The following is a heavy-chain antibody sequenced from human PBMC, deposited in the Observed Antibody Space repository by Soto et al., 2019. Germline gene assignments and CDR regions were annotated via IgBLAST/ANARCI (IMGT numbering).Heavy chain of an antibody. J-gene: IGHJ3*02. CDR2: IWYDGSNK. Sequence: QVQLVESGGGVVQPGRSLRLSCAASGFTFSSYGMHWVRQAPGKGLEWVAVIWYDGSNKYYADSVKGRFTISRDNSKKTLYLQMSSLRAEDTAVYYCGREGGYCSSTSCDPGAFDIWGQGTMVTVSS. V-gene: IGHV3-33*01. D-gene: IGHD2-2*01. CDR1: GFTFSSYG. CDR3: GREGGYCSSTSCDPGAFDI.